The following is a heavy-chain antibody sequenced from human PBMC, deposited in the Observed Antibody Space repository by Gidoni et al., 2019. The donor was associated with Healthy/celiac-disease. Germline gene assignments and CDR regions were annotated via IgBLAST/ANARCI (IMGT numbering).Heavy chain of an antibody. CDR3: ARKNYRAFDI. V-gene: IGHV4-34*01. CDR2: INHSGST. J-gene: IGHJ3*02. CDR1: GGSFSGYY. Sequence: QVQLQQWGAGLLKPSETLSLTCAVYGGSFSGYYWSWIRQPPGKGLEWIGEINHSGSTNYNPSLKSRVTISVDTSKNQFSLKLSSVTAADTAVYYCARKNYRAFDIWGQGTMVTVSS. D-gene: IGHD3-10*01.